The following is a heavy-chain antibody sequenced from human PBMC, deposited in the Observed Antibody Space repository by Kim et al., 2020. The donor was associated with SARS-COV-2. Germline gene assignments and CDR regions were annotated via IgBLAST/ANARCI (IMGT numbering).Heavy chain of an antibody. D-gene: IGHD5-18*01. V-gene: IGHV4-39*01. J-gene: IGHJ4*02. Sequence: TYYNPSLKGRVTISVDTSKNQFSLKLSSVTAADTAVYYCARRIQLWYDYWGQGTLVTVSS. CDR2: T. CDR3: ARRIQLWYDY.